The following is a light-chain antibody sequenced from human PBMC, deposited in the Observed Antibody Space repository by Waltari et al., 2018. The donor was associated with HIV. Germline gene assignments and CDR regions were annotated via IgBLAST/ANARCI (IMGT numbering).Light chain of an antibody. CDR1: SSDVGGYNY. CDR3: SSYTSSSTLYVV. J-gene: IGLJ2*01. Sequence: QSALTQPASVSGSPGQSITISCTGTSSDVGGYNYVSWYQQHPGKAPKLMIYEVSNRPAGVSNLCSGSKSGNTASLTISGLQAEDEADYYCSSYTSSSTLYVVFGGGTKLTVL. CDR2: EVS. V-gene: IGLV2-14*01.